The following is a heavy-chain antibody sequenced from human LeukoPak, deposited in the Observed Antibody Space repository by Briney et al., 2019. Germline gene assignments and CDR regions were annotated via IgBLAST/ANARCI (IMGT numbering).Heavy chain of an antibody. CDR2: ISAYNGNT. CDR3: ARDLALRFLEWFRSSDYNWFDP. J-gene: IGHJ5*02. CDR1: GYTFTSYD. Sequence: ASVKVSCKASGYTFTSYDINWVRQATGQGLEWMGWISAYNGNTNYAQKLQGRVTMTTDTSTSTAYMELRSLRSDDTAVYYCARDLALRFLEWFRSSDYNWFDPWGQGTLVTVSS. V-gene: IGHV1-18*01. D-gene: IGHD3-3*01.